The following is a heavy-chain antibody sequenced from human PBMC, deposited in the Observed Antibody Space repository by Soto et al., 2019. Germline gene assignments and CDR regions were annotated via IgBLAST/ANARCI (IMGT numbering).Heavy chain of an antibody. Sequence: QLQLQESGPGLVKPSETLSLTCSVSDDSINSDKYYWGWIRQPPGKGLEWIGSIYYRGNAYDNPSLHTRVTISLDKSKSQFSLKLNSVTAADSAVYFCARLEGLATISYYFDFWGPGALVTVSS. J-gene: IGHJ4*02. CDR1: DDSINSDKYY. CDR2: IYYRGNA. CDR3: ARLEGLATISYYFDF. D-gene: IGHD3-9*01. V-gene: IGHV4-39*01.